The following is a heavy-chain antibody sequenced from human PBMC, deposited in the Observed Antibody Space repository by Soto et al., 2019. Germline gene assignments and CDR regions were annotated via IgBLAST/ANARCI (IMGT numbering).Heavy chain of an antibody. CDR2: ISGGASDK. Sequence: EVQLVESGGGLVQPGGSLRLSCEASGLMFSAYWMSWVRQDPRKGLEWVATISGGASDKFYVDSVKGRFTISRDDAKNSLYLQMNSLRDEDTAVYYCVSEDWHRFDHWGQGTLVTPSS. J-gene: IGHJ4*02. D-gene: IGHD2-21*01. CDR1: GLMFSAYW. V-gene: IGHV3-7*01. CDR3: VSEDWHRFDH.